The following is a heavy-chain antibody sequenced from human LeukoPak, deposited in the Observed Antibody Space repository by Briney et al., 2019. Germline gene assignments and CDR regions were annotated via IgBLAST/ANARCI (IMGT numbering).Heavy chain of an antibody. Sequence: PSETLSLTCTVSGGSISSYYCSWIRQPPGKGREWIGYIYYSGSPNYNTSLKSRVTISVDTSKNQFSRKLSSVTAADTAVYYCARRMGVAVAEAFDIWGQGTMVTVSS. CDR2: IYYSGSP. J-gene: IGHJ3*02. CDR3: ARRMGVAVAEAFDI. V-gene: IGHV4-59*08. D-gene: IGHD6-19*01. CDR1: GGSISSYY.